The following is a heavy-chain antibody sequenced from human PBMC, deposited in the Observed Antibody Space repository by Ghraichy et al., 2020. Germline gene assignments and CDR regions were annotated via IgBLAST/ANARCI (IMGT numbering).Heavy chain of an antibody. CDR2: ISYDGSNK. D-gene: IGHD3-3*01. CDR1: GFTFSSYG. Sequence: GGSLRLSCAASGFTFSSYGMHWVRQAPGKGLEWVAVISYDGSNKYYADSVKGRFTISRDNSKNTLYLQMNSLRAEDTAVYYCAKDDLGVPYYDFWSGYYTVGSSYFDYWGQGTLVTVSS. CDR3: AKDDLGVPYYDFWSGYYTVGSSYFDY. V-gene: IGHV3-30*18. J-gene: IGHJ4*02.